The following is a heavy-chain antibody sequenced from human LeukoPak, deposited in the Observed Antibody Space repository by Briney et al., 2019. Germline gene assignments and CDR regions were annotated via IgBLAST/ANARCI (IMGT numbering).Heavy chain of an antibody. D-gene: IGHD5-18*01. J-gene: IGHJ5*02. CDR2: MNPNSGNT. CDR1: GYTFTSYD. CDR3: AGDVGENSYGQTDWFDP. Sequence: GASVKVSCKASGYTFTSYDINWVRQATGQGLEWMGWMNPNSGNTGYAQKFQGRVTITADESTSTAYMELSSLRSEDTAVYYCAGDVGENSYGQTDWFDPWGQGTLVTVSS. V-gene: IGHV1-8*03.